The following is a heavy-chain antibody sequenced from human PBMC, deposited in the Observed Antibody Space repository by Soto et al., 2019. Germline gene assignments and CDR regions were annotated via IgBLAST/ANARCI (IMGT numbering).Heavy chain of an antibody. D-gene: IGHD2-2*01. Sequence: PGGSLRLSCAASGFTFDDYAMHWVRQAPGKGLEWVSGISWNSGSIGYADSVKGRFTISRDNAKNSLYLQMNSLRAEDTALYYCAKDMRYCISTSCYAAIEFGHYGMDVWGQGTTVTVSS. V-gene: IGHV3-9*01. CDR3: AKDMRYCISTSCYAAIEFGHYGMDV. CDR1: GFTFDDYA. CDR2: ISWNSGSI. J-gene: IGHJ6*02.